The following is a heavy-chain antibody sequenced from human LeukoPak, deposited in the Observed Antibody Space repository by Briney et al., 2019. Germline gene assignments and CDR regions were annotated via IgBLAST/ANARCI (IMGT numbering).Heavy chain of an antibody. CDR3: AREGYYGSGSPPSLYFDY. Sequence: SGGSLGLSCAASGFTFRNYVIHWVRQAPGKGLEWVAVTSSDLNVKLYADSVKGRFTISRDNSRSTLYLQMNSLRPEDTAIYYCAREGYYGSGSPPSLYFDYWGQGTLVIVSS. D-gene: IGHD3-10*01. CDR2: TSSDLNVK. V-gene: IGHV3-30-3*01. CDR1: GFTFRNYV. J-gene: IGHJ4*02.